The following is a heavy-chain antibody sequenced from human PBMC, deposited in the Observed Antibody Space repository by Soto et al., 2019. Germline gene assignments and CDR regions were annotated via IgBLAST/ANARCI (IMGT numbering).Heavy chain of an antibody. CDR2: IYSDGNT. Sequence: VQLVETGGGLIQPGGSLILSCAASGFTVSSKYMSWLRQAQGKGLEWVSIIYSDGNTYYADSVTGRFTISRDNSKNTLNLQMNSLRAEDTAVYFCAIGLGNFVVTTCYLPFDSWGQGTLVTVSS. CDR3: AIGLGNFVVTTCYLPFDS. V-gene: IGHV3-53*02. D-gene: IGHD2-2*01. CDR1: GFTVSSKY. J-gene: IGHJ4*02.